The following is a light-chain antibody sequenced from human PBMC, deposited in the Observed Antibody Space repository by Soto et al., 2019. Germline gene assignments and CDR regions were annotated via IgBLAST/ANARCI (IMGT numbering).Light chain of an antibody. CDR3: QQGHNWPLT. Sequence: DIQMTQSPSSVSASVGDRVTITCRATQGLSDSLVWYQQKPGKAPKLLISVTSRLQSGVPSRFSGSASGTDFTLTIDRLQPEDLATYYCQQGHNWPLTFGQGTRLEIK. V-gene: IGKV1-12*01. J-gene: IGKJ5*01. CDR2: VTS. CDR1: QGLSDS.